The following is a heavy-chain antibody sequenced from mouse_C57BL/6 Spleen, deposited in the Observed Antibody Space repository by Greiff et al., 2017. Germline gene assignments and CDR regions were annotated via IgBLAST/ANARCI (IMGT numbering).Heavy chain of an antibody. D-gene: IGHD1-1*01. J-gene: IGHJ1*03. CDR3: ARGITTVWYFDV. Sequence: QVQLQQPGTELVKPGASVKLSCKASGYTFTSYWMHWVKQRPGQGLEWIGNINPSNGGTNYNEKFKSTATLTVDKSSSTAYMQLSSLTSEDSAVYYCARGITTVWYFDVWGTGTTVTVSS. V-gene: IGHV1-53*01. CDR2: INPSNGGT. CDR1: GYTFTSYW.